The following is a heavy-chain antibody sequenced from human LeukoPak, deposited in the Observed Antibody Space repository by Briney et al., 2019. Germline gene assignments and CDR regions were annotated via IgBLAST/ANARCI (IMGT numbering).Heavy chain of an antibody. CDR3: ARGHDNWNDFDY. V-gene: IGHV1-8*01. J-gene: IGHJ4*02. D-gene: IGHD1-1*01. CDR2: TNPNSGNT. Sequence: ASVKVSRKASGYTFTSYDINWVRQATGQGLEWMGWTNPNSGNTGYAQKFQGRVTMTRNTSISTAYMELSSLRSEDTAVYYCARGHDNWNDFDYWGQGTLVTVSS. CDR1: GYTFTSYD.